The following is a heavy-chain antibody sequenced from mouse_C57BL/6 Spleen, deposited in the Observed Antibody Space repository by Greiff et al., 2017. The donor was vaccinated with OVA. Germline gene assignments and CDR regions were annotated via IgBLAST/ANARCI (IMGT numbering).Heavy chain of an antibody. CDR3: ARREVTTRFDY. CDR1: GFTFSSYG. V-gene: IGHV5-6*02. J-gene: IGHJ2*01. CDR2: ISSGGSYT. D-gene: IGHD2-2*01. Sequence: DVKLVESGGDLVKPGGSLKLSCAASGFTFSSYGMSWVRQTPDKRLEWVATISSGGSYTYYPDSVKGRFTISRDNAKNTLYLQMSSLKSEDTAMYYCARREVTTRFDYWGQGTTLTVSS.